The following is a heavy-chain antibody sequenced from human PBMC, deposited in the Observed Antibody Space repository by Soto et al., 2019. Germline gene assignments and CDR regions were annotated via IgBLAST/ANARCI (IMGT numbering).Heavy chain of an antibody. V-gene: IGHV5-51*01. Sequence: GESLKISCKASGYSFTNYWIGWVRQMPGKGLEWMGLIFPGDSATRYSPSFQGQVTISADKSISTAYLQWNSLKASDTALYYCARQELFALSGYYDSSGPVEYWGKGALVIVSS. D-gene: IGHD3-22*01. J-gene: IGHJ4*02. CDR1: GYSFTNYW. CDR3: ARQELFALSGYYDSSGPVEY. CDR2: IFPGDSAT.